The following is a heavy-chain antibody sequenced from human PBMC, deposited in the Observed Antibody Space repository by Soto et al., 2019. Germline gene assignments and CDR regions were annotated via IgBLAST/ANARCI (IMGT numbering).Heavy chain of an antibody. CDR3: ARADCSSTSCTYYYYGMDV. J-gene: IGHJ6*02. CDR2: ISSSSSTI. CDR1: GFTFSSYS. Sequence: PGGSLRLSCAASGFTFSSYSMNWVRQAPGKGLEWVSYISSSSSTIYYADSVKGRFTISRDNAKNSLYLQMNSLRDEDTAVYYCARADCSSTSCTYYYYGMDVWGQGTTVTVSS. D-gene: IGHD2-2*01. V-gene: IGHV3-48*02.